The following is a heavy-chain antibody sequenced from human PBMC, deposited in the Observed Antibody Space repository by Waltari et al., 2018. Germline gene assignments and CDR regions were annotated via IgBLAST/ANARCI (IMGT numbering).Heavy chain of an antibody. Sequence: EVQLVESGGGLVQHGGSLRLSCAASGFSISGYAINWVGQAPGKGLDWVSFISGSGSDTYYADSVKGRFTISRDDSKNTLSLQMNSLRAEDTAVYYCAKDRYGDYAFDSWGQGTLVTVSS. CDR3: AKDRYGDYAFDS. J-gene: IGHJ4*02. CDR1: GFSISGYA. V-gene: IGHV3-23*04. D-gene: IGHD4-17*01. CDR2: ISGSGSDT.